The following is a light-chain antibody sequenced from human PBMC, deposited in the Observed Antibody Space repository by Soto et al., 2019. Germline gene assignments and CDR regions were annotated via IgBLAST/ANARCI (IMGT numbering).Light chain of an antibody. V-gene: IGLV2-14*01. CDR1: SSDVGGYNY. J-gene: IGLJ1*01. CDR2: DVS. CDR3: SSYTSRSRSTDV. Sequence: QSALTQPASVSGSPGQSFTISCTGTSSDVGGYNYVSWYQQHPGKAPKLMIYDVSNRPSGVSNRFSGSKSGNTASLTISGLQAEDEADYYCSSYTSRSRSTDVFGTGTKVTVL.